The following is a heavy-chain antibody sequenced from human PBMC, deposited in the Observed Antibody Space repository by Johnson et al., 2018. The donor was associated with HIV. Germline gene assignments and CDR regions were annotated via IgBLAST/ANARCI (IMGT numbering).Heavy chain of an antibody. CDR2: ISYDGSNK. CDR1: GFTFSSYA. D-gene: IGHD2-15*01. Sequence: QVQLVESGGGVVQPGRSLRLSCAASGFTFSSYAMHWVRQAPGKGLEWVAVISYDGSNKYYADSVKGRFTISRDNSKNTLYLQMNSLRAEDTAVYYCARLFGDMGAGPFDIWGQGTMVSVSS. CDR3: ARLFGDMGAGPFDI. V-gene: IGHV3-30*04. J-gene: IGHJ3*02.